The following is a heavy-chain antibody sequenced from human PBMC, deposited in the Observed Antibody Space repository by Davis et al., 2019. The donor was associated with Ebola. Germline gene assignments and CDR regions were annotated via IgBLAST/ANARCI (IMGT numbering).Heavy chain of an antibody. CDR2: ISSRSSYI. V-gene: IGHV3-21*01. CDR3: VRDWAGLDV. D-gene: IGHD3-16*01. CDR1: GFTFSSYS. J-gene: IGHJ6*04. Sequence: GESPKIPRAAPGFTFSSYSMNWVRQAPGKGPEWVSSISSRSSYIYYADSVKGRFTISRDNAKNSLYLQMNSLRAEDTAVYYCVRDWAGLDVWGRGTTVTVSS.